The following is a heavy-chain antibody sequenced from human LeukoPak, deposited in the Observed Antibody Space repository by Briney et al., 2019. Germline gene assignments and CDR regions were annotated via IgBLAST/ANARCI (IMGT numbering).Heavy chain of an antibody. CDR2: IYTSGST. Sequence: SETLSLTCTGSGGSLSSYYWSWIRQPAGKGLEWIGRIYTSGSTNYNPSLKSRVTISVDTSKNQFSLKLSSVTAADTAVYYCARDYYDSSGYWGFDYWGQGTLVTVSS. CDR1: GGSLSSYY. J-gene: IGHJ4*02. CDR3: ARDYYDSSGYWGFDY. D-gene: IGHD3-22*01. V-gene: IGHV4-4*07.